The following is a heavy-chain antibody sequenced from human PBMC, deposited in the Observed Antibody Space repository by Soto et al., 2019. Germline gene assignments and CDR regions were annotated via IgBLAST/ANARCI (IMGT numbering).Heavy chain of an antibody. CDR2: IYYSGST. CDR3: ARHFPYSSSWYWDLDY. V-gene: IGHV4-39*01. D-gene: IGHD6-13*01. CDR1: GGSISSSSYY. J-gene: IGHJ4*02. Sequence: PSETLSLTCTVSGGSISSSSYYWGWIRQPPGKGLEWIGSIYYSGSTYYNPSLKSRVTISVDTSKNQFSLKLSSVTAADTAVYYCARHFPYSSSWYWDLDYWGQGTLVTVSS.